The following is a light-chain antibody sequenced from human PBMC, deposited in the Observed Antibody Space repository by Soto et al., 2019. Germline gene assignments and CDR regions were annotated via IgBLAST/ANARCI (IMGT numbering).Light chain of an antibody. CDR2: ANT. CDR3: QSYDSSLSGYV. V-gene: IGLV1-40*01. CDR1: SSNIGADYD. J-gene: IGLJ1*01. Sequence: QSALTQPPSVAGAPGQRVTISCTGSSSNIGADYDVHWYQQLPGTAPKLLIYANTNRPSGVPGLFSDSKSGTSASLAITGLQAEDEADYYCQSYDSSLSGYVFGTGTKLTVL.